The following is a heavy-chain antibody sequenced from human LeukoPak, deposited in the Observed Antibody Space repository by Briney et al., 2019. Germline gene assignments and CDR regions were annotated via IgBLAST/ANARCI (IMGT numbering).Heavy chain of an antibody. V-gene: IGHV3-7*01. D-gene: IGHD6-13*01. CDR3: ARDGLVGAADY. J-gene: IGHJ4*02. CDR2: INQDGSEK. CDR1: EFTFSGYW. Sequence: GGSLRLSCAASEFTFSGYWMNWVRQAPGKGPEWVANINQDGSEKHYVYSVKGRFTISRDNAKNSLFLQMNSLRVEDTAVFYCARDGLVGAADYWGQGTLVTVSS.